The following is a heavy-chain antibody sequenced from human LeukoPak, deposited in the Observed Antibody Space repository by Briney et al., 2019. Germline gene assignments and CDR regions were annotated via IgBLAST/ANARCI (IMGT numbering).Heavy chain of an antibody. Sequence: SETLSLTCAVSGYSISSGYYWGWIRQPPGKGLEWIGSIYHSGSTYYNPSLKSRVTISVDTSKNQFSLKLSSVTAADTAVYYCARDKEGSFDYWGQGTLVTASS. CDR3: ARDKEGSFDY. J-gene: IGHJ4*02. CDR1: GYSISSGYY. V-gene: IGHV4-38-2*02. CDR2: IYHSGST.